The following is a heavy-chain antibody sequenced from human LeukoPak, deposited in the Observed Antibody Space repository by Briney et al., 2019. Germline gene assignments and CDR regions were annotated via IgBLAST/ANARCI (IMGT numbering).Heavy chain of an antibody. D-gene: IGHD6-6*01. CDR1: GATFSAYG. CDR2: IIPIYGTT. CDR3: ARDNPPKAARPGYFDY. Sequence: SVKVSCKAPGATFSAYGISWVRQAPGQGHQWMGRIIPIYGTTTYAQEFQGRATITADISTSTAYMELTSLTSEDTALYYCARDNPPKAARPGYFDYWGQGTLVTVSS. V-gene: IGHV1-69*06. J-gene: IGHJ4*02.